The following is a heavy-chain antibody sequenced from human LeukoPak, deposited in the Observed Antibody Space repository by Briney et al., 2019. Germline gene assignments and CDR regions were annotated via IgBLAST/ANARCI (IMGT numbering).Heavy chain of an antibody. CDR2: IYYSGST. J-gene: IGHJ2*01. CDR3: ARGAQLGYWYFDL. V-gene: IGHV4-59*08. Sequence: SETLSLTCTVSGGSISSYYWSWIRQPPGKGLEWIGYIYYSGSTNYNPSLESRVTISVDTSKNQFSLKLSSVTAADTAVYYCARGAQLGYWYFDLWGRGTLVTVSS. CDR1: GGSISSYY. D-gene: IGHD2-2*01.